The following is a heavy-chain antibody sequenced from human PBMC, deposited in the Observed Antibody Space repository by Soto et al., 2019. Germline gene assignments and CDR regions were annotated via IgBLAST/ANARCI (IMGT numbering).Heavy chain of an antibody. CDR3: ARSIVVVTAADY. J-gene: IGHJ4*02. CDR1: GYPFTSYA. V-gene: IGHV1-3*01. D-gene: IGHD2-21*02. CDR2: INAGNGNT. Sequence: ASLKVSCKASGYPFTSYAIHWVRQAPGQRLEWMGWINAGNGNTKYSQKFQGRVTITRDTSASTAYMELSSLRSEDTAVYYCARSIVVVTAADYWGQGTLVTVSS.